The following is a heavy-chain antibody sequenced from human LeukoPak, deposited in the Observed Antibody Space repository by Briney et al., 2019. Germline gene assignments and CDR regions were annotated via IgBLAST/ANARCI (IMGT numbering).Heavy chain of an antibody. J-gene: IGHJ4*02. CDR1: GFTFSSYS. V-gene: IGHV3-48*02. D-gene: IGHD1-26*01. Sequence: GGSLRLSCAASGFTFSSYSMNWVRQAPGKGLEWVSHITASGTAMFYADSVKGRFTISRVNAKNSLYLQMNSLRDEDTAVYYCASSGSYRFDYWGQGTLVTVSS. CDR2: ITASGTAM. CDR3: ASSGSYRFDY.